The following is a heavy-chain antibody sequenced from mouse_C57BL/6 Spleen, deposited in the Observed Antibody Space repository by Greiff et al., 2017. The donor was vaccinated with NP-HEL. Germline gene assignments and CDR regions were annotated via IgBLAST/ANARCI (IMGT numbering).Heavy chain of an antibody. CDR2: INPNYGTT. Sequence: EVKLMESGPELVKPGASVKISCKASGYSFTDYNMNWVKQSNGKSLEWIGVINPNYGTTSYNQKFKGKATLTVDQSSSTAYMQLNSLTSEDSAVYYCASPYYSNHAWFAYWGQGTLVTVSA. J-gene: IGHJ3*01. D-gene: IGHD2-5*01. CDR1: GYSFTDYN. V-gene: IGHV1-39*01. CDR3: ASPYYSNHAWFAY.